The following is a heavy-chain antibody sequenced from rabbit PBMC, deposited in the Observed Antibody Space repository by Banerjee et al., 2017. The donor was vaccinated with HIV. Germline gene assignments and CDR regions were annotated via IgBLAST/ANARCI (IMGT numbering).Heavy chain of an antibody. J-gene: IGHJ4*01. Sequence: HLEESGGGLVKPEGSLTLTCKASGFDLSSYYYMCWVRQAPGKGLELIACTYTTSGSTWYPSWVNGRFTISRSTSLNTVDLQMTSLTAADTATYFCARDPFYAGYAGYGYAGFNLWGPGTLVTVS. V-gene: IGHV1S43*01. CDR2: TYTTSGST. CDR3: ARDPFYAGYAGYGYAGFNL. D-gene: IGHD6-1*01. CDR1: GFDLSSYYY.